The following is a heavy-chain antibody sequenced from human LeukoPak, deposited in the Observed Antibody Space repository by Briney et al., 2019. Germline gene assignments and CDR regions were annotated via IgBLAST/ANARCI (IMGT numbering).Heavy chain of an antibody. D-gene: IGHD6-13*01. CDR3: AREGGSSSWPNEYYYYYGMDV. CDR2: IYYSGST. J-gene: IGHJ6*02. CDR1: GGSVSSYY. V-gene: IGHV4-59*02. Sequence: PSETLSLTCTVSGGSVSSYYWSRIRQPPGKGLEWIGYIYYSGSTNYNPSLKSRVTISVDTSKNQFSLKLSSVTAADTAVYYCAREGGSSSWPNEYYYYYGMDVWGQGTTVTVSS.